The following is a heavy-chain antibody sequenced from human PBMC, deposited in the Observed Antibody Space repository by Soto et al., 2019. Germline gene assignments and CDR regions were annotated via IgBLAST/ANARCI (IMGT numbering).Heavy chain of an antibody. CDR1: GFTFSHVW. J-gene: IGHJ3*02. Sequence: EVQLVESGGDLVKPGGSLRLSCAASGFTFSHVWMTWVRQAPGKGLEWVGRIKRKSDGETTDYALPVKGRFTISRDDLNSTLYLQMSSLKIEDTAVYYCAVDAQCSSNTCPGALDIWGQGTRVAVS. D-gene: IGHD2-2*01. V-gene: IGHV3-15*01. CDR2: IKRKSDGETT. CDR3: AVDAQCSSNTCPGALDI.